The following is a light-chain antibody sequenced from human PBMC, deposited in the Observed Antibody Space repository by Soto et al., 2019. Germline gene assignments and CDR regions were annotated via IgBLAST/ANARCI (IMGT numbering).Light chain of an antibody. V-gene: IGLV2-23*02. J-gene: IGLJ1*01. CDR1: SSDVGSYNF. CDR3: CADAGRSTYV. Sequence: QSALTQPASVSGSPGQSITISCTRTSSDVGSYNFVSWYQQHPGKVPKVMIYVVSKRPSGVSDRFSGSKSGNTASLTISGLQAEDEADYYCCADAGRSTYVFGTGTKLTVL. CDR2: VVS.